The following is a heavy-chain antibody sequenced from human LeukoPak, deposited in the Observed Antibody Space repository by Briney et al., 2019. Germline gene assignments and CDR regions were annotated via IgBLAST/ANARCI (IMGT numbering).Heavy chain of an antibody. CDR3: AKEGYCSGGSCLGLGLFDP. V-gene: IGHV4-38-2*02. J-gene: IGHJ5*02. CDR2: IYHSGST. D-gene: IGHD2-15*01. CDR1: GYSISSGYY. Sequence: SETLSLTCTVSGYSISSGYYWGWIRQPPGKGLEWIGSIYHSGSTYYNPSLKSRVTISVDTSKNQFSLKLSSVTAADTAVYYCAKEGYCSGGSCLGLGLFDPWGQGILVTVSS.